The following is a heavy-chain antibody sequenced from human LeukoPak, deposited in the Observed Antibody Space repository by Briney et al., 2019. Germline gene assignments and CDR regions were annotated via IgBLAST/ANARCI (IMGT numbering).Heavy chain of an antibody. CDR3: AKDGVGSNDYHAFDK. CDR2: IWYHGNNE. Sequence: PGGSLSLSCTTSGFTFSSFGMHWVRQAPGKGLEWVAMIWYHGNNEYCADSMKGRFTISRDNSKNTLYLQMNSLRPEDTAVYYCAKDGVGSNDYHAFDKWGQGTVVTVAS. D-gene: IGHD4/OR15-4a*01. J-gene: IGHJ3*02. V-gene: IGHV3-30*02. CDR1: GFTFSSFG.